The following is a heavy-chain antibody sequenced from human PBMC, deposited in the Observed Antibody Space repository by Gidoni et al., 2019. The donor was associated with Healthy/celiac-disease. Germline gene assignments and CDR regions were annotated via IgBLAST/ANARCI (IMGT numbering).Heavy chain of an antibody. J-gene: IGHJ3*02. Sequence: QVQLQDSGPGLEKPPETLSLTCTVPGGSISSHYWSWIRQPPGKGLEWIGYIYYSGSTHYNPSLKSRVTISVDTSKNQFSLKLSSVTAADTAVYYCARDKKGACDIWGQGTMVTVSS. V-gene: IGHV4-59*11. CDR2: IYYSGST. CDR3: ARDKKGACDI. CDR1: GGSISSHY.